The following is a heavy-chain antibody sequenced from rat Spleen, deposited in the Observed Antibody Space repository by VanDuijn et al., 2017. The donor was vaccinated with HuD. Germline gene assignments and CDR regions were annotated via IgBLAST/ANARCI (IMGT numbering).Heavy chain of an antibody. J-gene: IGHJ4*01. D-gene: IGHD1-3*01. V-gene: IGHV5S10*01. CDR3: ARHNYGSYVMDA. CDR2: IIYDGSRT. CDR1: GFTFSNYG. Sequence: EVQLVESGGGLVQPGRSLKLSCAASGFTFSNYGMTWVRQAPTRGLEWVASIIYDGSRTYYRDSVKGRFTISRDNAKSTLSLQMDSLRSEDTATYYCARHNYGSYVMDAWGQGASVTVSS.